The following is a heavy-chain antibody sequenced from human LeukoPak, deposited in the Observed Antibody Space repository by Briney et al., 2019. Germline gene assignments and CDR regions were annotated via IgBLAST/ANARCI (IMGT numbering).Heavy chain of an antibody. CDR1: GGSISSGDYY. J-gene: IGHJ5*02. CDR3: ASVLRLVRGEINWFDP. Sequence: PSETLSLACTVSGGSISSGDYYWSWIRQPPGKGLEWIGYIYYSGSTYYNPSLKSRVTISVDTSKNQFSLKLSSVTAADTAVYYCASVLRLVRGEINWFDPWGQGTLVTVSS. CDR2: IYYSGST. V-gene: IGHV4-30-4*01. D-gene: IGHD3-10*01.